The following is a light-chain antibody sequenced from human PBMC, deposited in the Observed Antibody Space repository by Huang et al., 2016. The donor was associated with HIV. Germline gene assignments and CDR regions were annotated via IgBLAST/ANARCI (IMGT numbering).Light chain of an antibody. CDR1: QDISTH. V-gene: IGKV1-9*01. CDR2: AAS. CDR3: QQLNNYPIT. J-gene: IGKJ5*01. Sequence: IHLTQSPSSLSASVGDRVTITCRASQDISTHLPWYQQKPGEAPKVLIYAASTLQSGVPSRFSGSVSGIYFTLTITNLQPEDFTTYYCQQLNNYPITFGQGTRLDIK.